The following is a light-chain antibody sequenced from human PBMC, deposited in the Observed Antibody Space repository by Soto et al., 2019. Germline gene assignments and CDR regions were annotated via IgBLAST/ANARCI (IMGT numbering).Light chain of an antibody. V-gene: IGKV1-39*01. J-gene: IGKJ5*01. CDR1: ESIARH. CDR2: AAS. CDR3: QQTYTALSIT. Sequence: DIQMTRSPSSLSASVGDRVTITCRASESIARHLNWYQQKPGKAPKLLIYAASSLQNGVPSRFRGGGSGTDFTLTISNLQPEDFATYYCQQTYTALSITVGQGTRLEIK.